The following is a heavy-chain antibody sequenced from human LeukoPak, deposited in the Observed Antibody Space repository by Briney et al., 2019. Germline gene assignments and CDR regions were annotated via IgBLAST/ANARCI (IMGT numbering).Heavy chain of an antibody. Sequence: SETLSLTCTASGVSFSTYHWTWLRQPAGKGLEWIGRIYSSGNTNYNPSLESRVTMSIDTSKNQFSLKLTSVTAADTAVYYCARERGILRGDAFDIWGQGTVVTVSS. D-gene: IGHD1-26*01. CDR2: IYSSGNT. CDR3: ARERGILRGDAFDI. J-gene: IGHJ3*02. V-gene: IGHV4-4*07. CDR1: GVSFSTYH.